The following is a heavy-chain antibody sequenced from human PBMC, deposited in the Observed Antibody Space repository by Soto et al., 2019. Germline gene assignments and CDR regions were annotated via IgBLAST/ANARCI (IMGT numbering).Heavy chain of an antibody. CDR2: IYYSGST. CDR1: GGSISSGDYY. Sequence: TLSLTCTVSGGSISSGDYYWSWIRQPPGKGLEWIGYIYYSGSTYYNPSLKSRVTISVDTSKNQFSLKLSSVTAADTAVYYCARAGGDTPYWYFDLWGRGTLVTVSS. D-gene: IGHD4-17*01. V-gene: IGHV4-30-4*01. CDR3: ARAGGDTPYWYFDL. J-gene: IGHJ2*01.